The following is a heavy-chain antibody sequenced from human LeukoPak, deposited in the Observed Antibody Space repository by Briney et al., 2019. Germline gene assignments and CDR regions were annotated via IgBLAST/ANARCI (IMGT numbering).Heavy chain of an antibody. CDR2: ISGSGGST. Sequence: GGSLRLSCVASGFTFSSYAMSWVRQAPGKGLEWVSAISGSGGSTYYADSVKGRFTISRDNSKNTLYLQMNSLRAEDTAVYYCAKDRLIDDYGDSDYWGQGTLVTVSS. CDR1: GFTFSSYA. J-gene: IGHJ4*02. V-gene: IGHV3-23*01. D-gene: IGHD4-17*01. CDR3: AKDRLIDDYGDSDY.